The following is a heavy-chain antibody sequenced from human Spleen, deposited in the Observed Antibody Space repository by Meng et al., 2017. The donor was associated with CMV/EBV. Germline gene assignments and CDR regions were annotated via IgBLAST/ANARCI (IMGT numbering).Heavy chain of an antibody. CDR3: ARAFRNSSSSTPIHY. J-gene: IGHJ4*02. V-gene: IGHV1-2*02. Sequence: ASVKVSCKASGYTFTSYDINWVRQATGQGLEWMGWINPNSGGTNYAQKFQGRVTMTRDTSTSTVYMELSSLRSEDTAVYYCARAFRNSSSSTPIHYWGQGTLVTVSS. CDR1: GYTFTSYD. CDR2: INPNSGGT. D-gene: IGHD6-13*01.